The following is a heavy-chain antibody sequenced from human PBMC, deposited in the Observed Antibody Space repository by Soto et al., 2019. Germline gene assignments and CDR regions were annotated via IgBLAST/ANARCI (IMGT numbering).Heavy chain of an antibody. CDR1: GGSFSGYY. CDR2: INHSGST. J-gene: IGHJ6*02. Sequence: QVQLQQWGAGLLKPSETLSLTCAVYGGSFSGYYWSWIRQPPGKGLEWIGEINHSGSTNYNPSLKRRVTIPVDTSKNQFSLKLSSVTAADTAVYYCARQWELHYGMDVWGQGTTVTVSS. D-gene: IGHD1-26*01. V-gene: IGHV4-34*01. CDR3: ARQWELHYGMDV.